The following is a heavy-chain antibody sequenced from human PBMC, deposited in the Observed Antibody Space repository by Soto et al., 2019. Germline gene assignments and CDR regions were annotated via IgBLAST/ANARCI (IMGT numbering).Heavy chain of an antibody. D-gene: IGHD1-1*01. Sequence: GGSLRLSCAASGFTVISNSITCFRQAPGKGLEWVSLIYKDDSTSYADSVKGRFTISRDNSKNMLYLQMNSLRAEDTAVYYCARGPWNPYYFDYWGQGTLVTVSS. CDR3: ARGPWNPYYFDY. J-gene: IGHJ4*02. CDR2: IYKDDST. CDR1: GFTVISNS. V-gene: IGHV3-53*01.